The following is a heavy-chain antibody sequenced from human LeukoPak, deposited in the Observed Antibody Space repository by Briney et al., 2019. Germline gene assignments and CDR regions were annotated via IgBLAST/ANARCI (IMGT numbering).Heavy chain of an antibody. CDR3: ATPGTSIAAAGTLRH. V-gene: IGHV1-8*01. CDR1: GYTFTSYD. CDR2: MNPNSGNT. J-gene: IGHJ1*01. Sequence: GASVKVSCKASGYTFTSYDINWVRQATGQGLEWMGWMNPNSGNTGYAQKFQGRVTMTRDTSTSTVYMELSSLRSEDTAVYYCATPGTSIAAAGTLRHWGQGTLVTVSS. D-gene: IGHD6-13*01.